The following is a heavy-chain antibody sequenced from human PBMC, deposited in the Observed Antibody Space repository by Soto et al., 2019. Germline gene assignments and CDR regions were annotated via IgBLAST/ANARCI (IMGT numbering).Heavy chain of an antibody. CDR3: ARPARGANMFLEAYFDY. D-gene: IGHD3-10*02. CDR1: GFTFSSYG. CDR2: ISYDGSNK. Sequence: GGSLRLSCAASGFTFSSYGMHWVRQAPGKGLEWVAVISYDGSNKYYADSVKGRFTISRDNSKNTLYLQMNSLRAEDTAVYYCARPARGANMFLEAYFDYWGQGTLVTVSS. J-gene: IGHJ4*02. V-gene: IGHV3-30*03.